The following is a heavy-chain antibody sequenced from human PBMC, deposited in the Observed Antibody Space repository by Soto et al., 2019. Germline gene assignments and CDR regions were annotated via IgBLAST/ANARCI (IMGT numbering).Heavy chain of an antibody. CDR3: ARAHYGDYGYGMDV. J-gene: IGHJ6*02. CDR1: GGSISSGGYS. D-gene: IGHD4-17*01. Sequence: SETLSLTWAVSGGSISSGGYSWSWIRQPPGKGLEWIGYIYHSGSTYYNPSLKSRVTISVDRSKNQFSLKLSSVTAADTAVYYCARAHYGDYGYGMDVWGQGTTVTVSS. CDR2: IYHSGST. V-gene: IGHV4-30-2*01.